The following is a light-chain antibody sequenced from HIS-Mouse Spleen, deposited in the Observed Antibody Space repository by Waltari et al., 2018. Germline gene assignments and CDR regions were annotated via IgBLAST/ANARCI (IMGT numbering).Light chain of an antibody. CDR3: CSYAGSYTGV. CDR2: DVS. J-gene: IGLJ1*01. CDR1: SSDVGGYNY. V-gene: IGLV2-11*01. Sequence: QSALTQPRSVSGSPGQSVTISCTGTSSDVGGYNYFSWYQQHPGKAPKLMIYDVSNRPSAVPDRFSGSKSGNTASLTISGLQAEDEADYYCCSYAGSYTGVFGTGTKVTVL.